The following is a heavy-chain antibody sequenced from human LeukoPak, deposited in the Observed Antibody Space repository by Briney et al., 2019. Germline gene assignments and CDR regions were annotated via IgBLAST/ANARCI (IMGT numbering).Heavy chain of an antibody. J-gene: IGHJ4*02. Sequence: SGTLSLTCAVSGGSISSSNWWSWVRQPPGKGLEWIGYIYNSGSTNYNPSLKSRVTISVDTSKNQFSLKLSSVTAADTAMYYCARGSYGLFDYWGQGTLVTVSS. CDR2: IYNSGST. CDR3: ARGSYGLFDY. CDR1: GGSISSSNW. D-gene: IGHD5-18*01. V-gene: IGHV4-4*02.